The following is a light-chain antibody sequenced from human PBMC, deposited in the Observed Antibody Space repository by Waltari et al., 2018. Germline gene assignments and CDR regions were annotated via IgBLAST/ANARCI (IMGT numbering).Light chain of an antibody. CDR2: KAS. Sequence: DIQMAQYPSTLSASVGDRVTITCRASQSISSWLAWYQQKPGKAPNLLIYKASALESGVPSRFSGSGSATDFTLTISGLQPDDLATYFCQQYNSFPWTFGQGTKVEIK. V-gene: IGKV1-5*03. CDR3: QQYNSFPWT. CDR1: QSISSW. J-gene: IGKJ1*01.